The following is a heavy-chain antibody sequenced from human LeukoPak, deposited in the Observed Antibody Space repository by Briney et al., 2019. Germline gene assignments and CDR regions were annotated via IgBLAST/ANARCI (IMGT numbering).Heavy chain of an antibody. CDR3: SKDGAYCGGDCYYSFYYMDV. CDR2: ISGSGVST. J-gene: IGHJ6*03. CDR1: GFTFSSYA. V-gene: IGHV3-23*01. Sequence: PGGSLRLSCATSGFTFSSYAMSWVRQAPGKGLEWVSAISGSGVSTYCADSVKGRFTISRDNSKNTLYLQMHSLRPQETAVYYCSKDGAYCGGDCYYSFYYMDVWGKGTTVTVSS. D-gene: IGHD2-21*02.